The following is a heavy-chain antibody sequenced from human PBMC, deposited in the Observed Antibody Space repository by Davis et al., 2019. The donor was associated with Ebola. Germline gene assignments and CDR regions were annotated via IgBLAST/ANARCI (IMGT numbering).Heavy chain of an antibody. J-gene: IGHJ6*02. D-gene: IGHD2-2*01. Sequence: GESLKISCAASGFTFSSYAMSWVRQAPGKGLEWVSAISGSGGSTYYADSVKGRFTISRDNSKNTLYLQMNSLRAEDTAVYYCARGGYCSSTSCLIDYYGMDVWGQGTTVTVSS. V-gene: IGHV3-23*01. CDR1: GFTFSSYA. CDR2: ISGSGGST. CDR3: ARGGYCSSTSCLIDYYGMDV.